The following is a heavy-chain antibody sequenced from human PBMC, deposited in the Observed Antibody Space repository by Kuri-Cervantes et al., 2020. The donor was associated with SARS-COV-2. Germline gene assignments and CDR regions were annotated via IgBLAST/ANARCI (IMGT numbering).Heavy chain of an antibody. CDR3: ARDLIAARPEVFDP. V-gene: IGHV1-58*02. CDR2: IVVGSGNT. D-gene: IGHD6-6*01. Sequence: SVKVSCKASGFTFTSSAMQWVRQARGQRLEWTGWIVVGSGNTNYAQKFQERVTITRDMSTSTAYMELSSLRSEDTAVYYCARDLIAARPEVFDPWGQGTLVTVSS. CDR1: GFTFTSSA. J-gene: IGHJ5*02.